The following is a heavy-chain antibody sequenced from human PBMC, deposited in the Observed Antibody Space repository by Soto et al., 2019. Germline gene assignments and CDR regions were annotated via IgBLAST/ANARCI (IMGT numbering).Heavy chain of an antibody. D-gene: IGHD1-26*01. Sequence: ASVKVSGNASGYTCTVHYMHWVRQAPGQGLEWMGWINPKSGGTMYPQKFQGRVTMTWDTSISTAYMALTRLRSDDTAVYYCARDLAKGGGSAGFDYWGQGTLVTVSS. CDR3: ARDLAKGGGSAGFDY. J-gene: IGHJ4*02. CDR1: GYTCTVHY. V-gene: IGHV1-2*02. CDR2: INPKSGGT.